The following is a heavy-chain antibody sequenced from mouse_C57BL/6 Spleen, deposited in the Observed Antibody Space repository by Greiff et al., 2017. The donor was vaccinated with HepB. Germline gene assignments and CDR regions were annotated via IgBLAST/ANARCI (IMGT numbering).Heavy chain of an antibody. CDR1: GYSFTDYN. CDR3: ARYGYDGSWYFDV. J-gene: IGHJ1*03. CDR2: INPNYGTT. Sequence: VHVKQSGPELVKPGASVKISCKASGYSFTDYNMNWVKQSNGKSLEWIGVINPNYGTTSYNQKFKGKATLTVDQSSSTAYMQLNSLTSEDSAVYYCARYGYDGSWYFDVWGTGTTVTVSS. D-gene: IGHD2-2*01. V-gene: IGHV1-39*01.